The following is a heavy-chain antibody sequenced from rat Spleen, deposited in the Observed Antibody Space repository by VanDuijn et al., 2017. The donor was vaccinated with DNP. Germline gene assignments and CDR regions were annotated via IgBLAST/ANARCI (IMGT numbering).Heavy chain of an antibody. D-gene: IGHD1-11*01. CDR1: GFTFSDYN. J-gene: IGHJ3*01. V-gene: IGHV5S10*01. CDR3: TTFEGRNA. Sequence: EVQLVESGGGLVQSGRSLKVSCAASGFTFSDYNMAWVRQAPKKGLEWVATITYDGSRTYYRDSVKGRFTISRDNAKSTLYLQMDSLRSEDTATYYCTTFEGRNAWGQGTLVTVSS. CDR2: ITYDGSRT.